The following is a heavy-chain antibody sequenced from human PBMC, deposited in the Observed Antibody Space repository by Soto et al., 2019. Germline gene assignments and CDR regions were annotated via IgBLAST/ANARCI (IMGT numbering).Heavy chain of an antibody. Sequence: ASVKVSCKASGYTFTSYNINWVRQAPGQGLEWVAGSNSNSGNSDHAQKFQGRLTVTRDTSISTAYMELSSLRSDDTAVYYCARVGGRLRWHYYFDYWGQGTLVTVSS. CDR3: ARVGGRLRWHYYFDY. CDR2: SNSNSGNS. D-gene: IGHD4-17*01. J-gene: IGHJ4*02. CDR1: GYTFTSYN. V-gene: IGHV1-8*01.